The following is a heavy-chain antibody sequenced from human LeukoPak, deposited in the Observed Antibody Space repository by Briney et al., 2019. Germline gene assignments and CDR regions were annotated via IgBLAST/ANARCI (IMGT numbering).Heavy chain of an antibody. CDR2: ISGSGGST. CDR1: GFTFSSYG. Sequence: GGTLRLSCAASGFTFSSYGMSWVRQAPGKGLEWVSAISGSGGSTYYADSVKGRFTISRDNSKNTLYLQMNSLRAEDTAVYYCARDLAVAGIKSMDFDYWGQGTLVTVSS. J-gene: IGHJ4*02. CDR3: ARDLAVAGIKSMDFDY. D-gene: IGHD6-19*01. V-gene: IGHV3-23*01.